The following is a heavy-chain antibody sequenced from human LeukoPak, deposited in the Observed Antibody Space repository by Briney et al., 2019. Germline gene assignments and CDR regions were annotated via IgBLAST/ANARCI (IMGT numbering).Heavy chain of an antibody. V-gene: IGHV7-4-1*02. CDR2: INTNTGNP. J-gene: IGHJ4*02. CDR3: ARAPYSSSWYHPHVRYYFDY. CDR1: GYTFTSYA. D-gene: IGHD6-13*01. Sequence: ASVKVSCKASGYTFTSYAMNWVRQAPGQGLEWMGWINTNTGNPTYAQGFTGRFVFSMDTSVSTAYLQISSLKAEDTAVYYCARAPYSSSWYHPHVRYYFDYWGREPWSPSPQ.